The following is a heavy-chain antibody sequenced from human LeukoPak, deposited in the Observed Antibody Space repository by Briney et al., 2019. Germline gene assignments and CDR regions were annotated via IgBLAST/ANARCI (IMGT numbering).Heavy chain of an antibody. Sequence: SETLSLTCAVYGGSFSGYYWSWVRQPPGKGLEWIGEINHSGSTNYNPSLKSRVTISVDTSKNQFSLKLSSVTAADTAVYYRAREGSHYYGMDVWGQGTTVTVSS. CDR1: GGSFSGYY. CDR3: AREGSHYYGMDV. V-gene: IGHV4-34*01. CDR2: INHSGST. J-gene: IGHJ6*02.